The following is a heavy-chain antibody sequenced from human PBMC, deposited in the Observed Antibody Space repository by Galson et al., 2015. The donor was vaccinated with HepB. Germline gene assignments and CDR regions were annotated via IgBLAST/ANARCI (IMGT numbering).Heavy chain of an antibody. CDR3: ARGNYGMDV. CDR2: IIPMFGEP. CDR1: GGTFSNHV. V-gene: IGHV1-69*13. J-gene: IGHJ6*02. Sequence: SVKVSCKASGGTFSNHVINWVRQAPGQGLEWMGGIIPMFGEPRHAQKFQDRITLSADASTSTAYMEVTSLQSADTAVYYCARGNYGMDVWGQGTTAIVSS.